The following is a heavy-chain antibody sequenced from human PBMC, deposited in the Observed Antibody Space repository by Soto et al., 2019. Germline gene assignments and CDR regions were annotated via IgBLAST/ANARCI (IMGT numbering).Heavy chain of an antibody. CDR1: GYTFTSYD. CDR2: MNPNSGNT. V-gene: IGHV1-8*01. J-gene: IGHJ6*04. CDR3: GRGFVEQAGPLLWYFHSYWAF. Sequence: ASVKVSCKASGYTFTSYDINWVRQATGQGLEWMGWMNPNSGNTGYAQKFQGRVTMTRNTSISTAYMELSSLRSEDTAVYYCGRGFVEQAGPLLWYFHSYWAFGGKGTTVPVSP. D-gene: IGHD3-9*01.